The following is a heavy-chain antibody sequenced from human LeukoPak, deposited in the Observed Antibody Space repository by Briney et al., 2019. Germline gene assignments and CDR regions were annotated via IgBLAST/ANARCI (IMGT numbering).Heavy chain of an antibody. D-gene: IGHD3-22*01. CDR3: AVSSGYYHYFDY. J-gene: IGHJ4*02. V-gene: IGHV4-34*01. CDR2: INHSGST. CDR1: GGSFSGYY. Sequence: SETLSLTCAVYGGSFSGYYWSLIRQPPGKGLEWIGEINHSGSTNYNPSLKSRVTISVDTSKNQFSLKLSSVTAADTAVYYCAVSSGYYHYFDYWGQGTLVTVSS.